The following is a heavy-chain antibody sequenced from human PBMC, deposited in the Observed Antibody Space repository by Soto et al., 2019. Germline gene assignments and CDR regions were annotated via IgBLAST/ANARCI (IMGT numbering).Heavy chain of an antibody. J-gene: IGHJ3*02. Sequence: QLQLQESGPGLVKPSETLSLTCTVSGGAISSSSYYWGWIRQPPGKVLEWIGSIYYSGRTYYNPSLKSRVTISVDTSKNQFSLKLSSVTAADTAVYYCARQRSGYYYNDAFDIWGQGTMVTFSS. V-gene: IGHV4-39*01. CDR2: IYYSGRT. D-gene: IGHD3-22*01. CDR3: ARQRSGYYYNDAFDI. CDR1: GGAISSSSYY.